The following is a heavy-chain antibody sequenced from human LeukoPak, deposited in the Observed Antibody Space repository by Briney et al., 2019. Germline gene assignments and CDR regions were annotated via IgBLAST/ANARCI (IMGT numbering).Heavy chain of an antibody. CDR2: INHSGST. J-gene: IGHJ4*02. CDR1: GGSFSGYY. V-gene: IGHV4-34*01. CDR3: ARGNSGYYFDY. D-gene: IGHD6-25*01. Sequence: SETLSLTCAVYGGSFSGYYWSWIRHPPGKGLEWIGEINHSGSTNYNPSPKSRVPIPVATSQNQFSLKLSSVTAADTAVYYCARGNSGYYFDYWGQGTLVTVSS.